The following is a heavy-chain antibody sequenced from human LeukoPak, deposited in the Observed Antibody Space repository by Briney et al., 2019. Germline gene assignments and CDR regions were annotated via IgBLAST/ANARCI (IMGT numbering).Heavy chain of an antibody. Sequence: GGSLRLSCAASGFTFSSYGLHWVRQAPGKGLEWVAFIRYDGSNKYYADSVKGRFTISRDNSKNTLYLQMNSLRAEDTAVYYCSASGTGGSGYFDLWGRGTLVTVSS. CDR2: IRYDGSNK. D-gene: IGHD1-1*01. V-gene: IGHV3-30*02. CDR1: GFTFSSYG. J-gene: IGHJ2*01. CDR3: SASGTGGSGYFDL.